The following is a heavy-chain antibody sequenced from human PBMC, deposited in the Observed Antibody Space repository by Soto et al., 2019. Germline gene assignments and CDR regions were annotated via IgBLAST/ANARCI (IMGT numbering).Heavy chain of an antibody. V-gene: IGHV3-30-3*01. J-gene: IGHJ6*02. Sequence: GGSLRLSCEVAGLTFHTYTMDWVRRSPGKGLEWVAVISYDGNVKYYADSVKGRFTISRDNSKKTLYLEMNRLRADDSAVYYCAGSKGVYYALDVWGQGTAVTVSS. CDR2: ISYDGNVK. CDR3: AGSKGVYYALDV. CDR1: GLTFHTYT. D-gene: IGHD2-8*01.